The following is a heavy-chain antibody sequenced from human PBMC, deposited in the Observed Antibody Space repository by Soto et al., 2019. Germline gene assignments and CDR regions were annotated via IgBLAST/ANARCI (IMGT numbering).Heavy chain of an antibody. CDR1: GYTFTSYG. CDR3: ARNVGLIVLVIGTNWFVP. V-gene: IGHV1-18*04. Sequence: VQLVQSGAEVKKPGASVKVSCKASGYTFTSYGISWVRQAPGQGLEWMGWFSAYNGNTNYAQKLQGRFTMPTATSTITAFMELRSLRSDDTAVYCCARNVGLIVLVIGTNWFVPWGQVCLVTVSS. D-gene: IGHD2-21*01. CDR2: FSAYNGNT. J-gene: IGHJ5*02.